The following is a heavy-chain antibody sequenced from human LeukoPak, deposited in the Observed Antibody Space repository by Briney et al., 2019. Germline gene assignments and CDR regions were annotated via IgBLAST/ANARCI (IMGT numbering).Heavy chain of an antibody. CDR2: IIPIFGTA. CDR1: GGTFSSYA. V-gene: IGHV1-69*13. Sequence: SVKVSCKASGGTFSSYAISWVRQAPGQGLEWMGGIIPIFGTANYAQKFQGRVTITADESTSTAYMELGSLRSEDTAVYYCARDGGYCTNGVCSDYYYYGMDVWGQGTTVTVSS. CDR3: ARDGGYCTNGVCSDYYYYGMDV. J-gene: IGHJ6*02. D-gene: IGHD2-8*01.